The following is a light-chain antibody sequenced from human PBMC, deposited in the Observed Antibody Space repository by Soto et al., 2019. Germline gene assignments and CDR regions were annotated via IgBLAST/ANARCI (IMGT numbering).Light chain of an antibody. Sequence: QSALTQPPSVSGTPGQRVTISCSGSSSNIGINYVYWYQQLPGTAPKLLIYRNNQRPSGVPERFSGSKSGTSVSLAISGLRSEDEADYYCVAWDASLSGVVFGGGTKLTVL. CDR2: RNN. CDR3: VAWDASLSGVV. V-gene: IGLV1-47*01. CDR1: SSNIGINY. J-gene: IGLJ2*01.